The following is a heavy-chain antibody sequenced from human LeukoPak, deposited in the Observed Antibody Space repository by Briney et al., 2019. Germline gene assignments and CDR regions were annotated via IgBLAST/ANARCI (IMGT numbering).Heavy chain of an antibody. CDR1: GFTFSDYY. Sequence: GGTLRLSCAASGFTFSDYYMSWIRQAPGKGLEWVSYISSSGSTIYYADSVKGRFTISRDNAKNSLYLQMNSLRAEDTAVYYCARDIYPIEGGDNEDYWGQGTLVTVSS. D-gene: IGHD2-21*02. J-gene: IGHJ4*02. V-gene: IGHV3-11*01. CDR3: ARDIYPIEGGDNEDY. CDR2: ISSSGSTI.